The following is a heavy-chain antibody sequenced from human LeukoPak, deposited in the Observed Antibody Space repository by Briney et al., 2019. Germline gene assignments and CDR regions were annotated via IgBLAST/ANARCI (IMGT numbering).Heavy chain of an antibody. CDR2: INPSGGST. CDR1: GYTFTSYY. Sequence: ASVKVSCKASGYTFTSYYMHWVRQAPGEGLEWMGIINPSGGSTSYAQKFQGRVTMTRDMSTSTVYMELSSLRSEDTAVYYCARDRRPGYDFWSGYYDSYWYFDLWGRGTLVTVSS. V-gene: IGHV1-46*01. CDR3: ARDRRPGYDFWSGYYDSYWYFDL. J-gene: IGHJ2*01. D-gene: IGHD3-3*01.